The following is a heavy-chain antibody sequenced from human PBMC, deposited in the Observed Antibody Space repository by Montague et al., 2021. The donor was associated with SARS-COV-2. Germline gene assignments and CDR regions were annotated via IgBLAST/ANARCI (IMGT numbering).Heavy chain of an antibody. CDR1: GFTFSSYA. CDR3: ARDREITMVRGAPLYGMDV. Sequence: SLRLSCAASGFTFSSYAMHWVRQAPGKGLEWVAVISYDGSNKYYADSVKGRFTISRDNSKNTLYLQMNSLRAEDTAVYYCARDREITMVRGAPLYGMDVRGQGTTVTVSS. V-gene: IGHV3-30-3*01. D-gene: IGHD3-10*01. J-gene: IGHJ6*02. CDR2: ISYDGSNK.